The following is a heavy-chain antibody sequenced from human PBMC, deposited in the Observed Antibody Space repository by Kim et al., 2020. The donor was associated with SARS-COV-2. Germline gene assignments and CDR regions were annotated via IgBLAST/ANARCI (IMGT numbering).Heavy chain of an antibody. J-gene: IGHJ4*02. V-gene: IGHV4-34*01. CDR2: INHSGST. D-gene: IGHD6-13*01. Sequence: SETLSLTCAVYGGSFSGYYWSWIRQPPGKGLEWIGEINHSGSTNYNPSLKSRVTISVDTSKNQFSLKLSSVTAADTAVYYCARERGQQLGRIDYWGQGTLVTVSS. CDR1: GGSFSGYY. CDR3: ARERGQQLGRIDY.